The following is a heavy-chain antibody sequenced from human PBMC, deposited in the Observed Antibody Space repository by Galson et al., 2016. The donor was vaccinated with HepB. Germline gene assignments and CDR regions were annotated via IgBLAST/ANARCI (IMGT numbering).Heavy chain of an antibody. CDR3: ARLGATSKSAFDI. CDR2: IGSSGSFI. J-gene: IGHJ3*02. CDR1: GFIFSDYY. Sequence: SLRLSCAVSGFIFSDYYMSWIRQAPGKGLEWVAYIGSSGSFIYYADSVKGRFIISRDNAKKSVYLHINTLRAEDTAVYYCARLGATSKSAFDIWGQGTMVTVS. V-gene: IGHV3-11*04.